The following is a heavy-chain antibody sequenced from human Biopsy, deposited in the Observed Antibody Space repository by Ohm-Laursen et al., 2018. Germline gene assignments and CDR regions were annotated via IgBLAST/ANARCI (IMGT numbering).Heavy chain of an antibody. V-gene: IGHV4-61*03. CDR3: ARDRGYYSDRTVPGYFDL. J-gene: IGHJ2*01. CDR1: GDSISSGGYY. D-gene: IGHD3-22*01. CDR2: VYYTGST. Sequence: SDTLSLTCTVSGDSISSGGYYWGWIRQHPGKGLEWIGYVYYTGSTDYNPSLQSRVTISVDTSKNHFSLRLRSVTPADTAIYYCARDRGYYSDRTVPGYFDLWGRGTLVTVSS.